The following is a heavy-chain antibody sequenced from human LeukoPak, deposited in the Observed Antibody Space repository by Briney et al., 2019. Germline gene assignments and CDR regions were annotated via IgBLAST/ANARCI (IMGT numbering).Heavy chain of an antibody. CDR1: GFTFRRYD. V-gene: IGHV3-23*01. D-gene: IGHD5-12*01. Sequence: GGSLRLSCAASGFTFRRYDMSWVRQAPGKGLEWVSAISGSGGNTYYADSVKGHFTISRDNSKNTLYLQMNSLRAEDTAVYYCVKYSGFDYFFDFWGQGTLVTVSS. J-gene: IGHJ4*02. CDR2: ISGSGGNT. CDR3: VKYSGFDYFFDF.